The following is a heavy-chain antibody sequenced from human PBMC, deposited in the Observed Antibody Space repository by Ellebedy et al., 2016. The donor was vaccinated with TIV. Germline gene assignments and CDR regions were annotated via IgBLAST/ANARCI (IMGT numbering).Heavy chain of an antibody. CDR3: ARPFGGSYFGFDY. CDR2: ISGKADSYAT. CDR1: GFTFSGSA. V-gene: IGHV3-73*01. D-gene: IGHD1-26*01. Sequence: PGGSLRLSCAASGFTFSGSAMHWVRQASGKGLEWVGRISGKADSYATAYAASVKGRFTISRDDSKNTAYLQMNSLKTEDTAVYYCARPFGGSYFGFDYWGQGTLVTVSS. J-gene: IGHJ4*02.